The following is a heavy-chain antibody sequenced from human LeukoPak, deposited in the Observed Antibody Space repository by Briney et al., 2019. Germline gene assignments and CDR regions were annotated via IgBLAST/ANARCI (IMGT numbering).Heavy chain of an antibody. CDR2: IREDGSEK. CDR3: ARLNYDFWSGVWEGYYMDV. V-gene: IGHV3-7*01. CDR1: GFTFSSYW. D-gene: IGHD3-3*01. J-gene: IGHJ6*03. Sequence: PGGSLRLSCAASGFTFSSYWMTWVRQAPGKGLEWMANIREDGSEKYYVDSVKGRFTISRDNAKNSLYLQVNSLRAEDTAVYYCARLNYDFWSGVWEGYYMDVWGKGTTVTVSS.